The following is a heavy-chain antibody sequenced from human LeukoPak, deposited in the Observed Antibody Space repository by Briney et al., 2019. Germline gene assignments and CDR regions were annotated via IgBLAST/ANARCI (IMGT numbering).Heavy chain of an antibody. D-gene: IGHD6-6*01. Sequence: ASVKVSCKASGYTFTSYYMHWVRQAPGQGLEWMGIINPSGGTNYAQKFQGRVTMTRDTSNSTAYMELSRLRSDDTAVYYCARETYSSSSRWFDPWGQGTLVTVSS. J-gene: IGHJ5*02. CDR2: INPSGGT. V-gene: IGHV1-2*02. CDR3: ARETYSSSSRWFDP. CDR1: GYTFTSYY.